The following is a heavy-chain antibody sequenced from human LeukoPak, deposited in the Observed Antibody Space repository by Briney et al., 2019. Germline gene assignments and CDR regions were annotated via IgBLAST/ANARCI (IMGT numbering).Heavy chain of an antibody. CDR1: GFTFSTNP. D-gene: IGHD3-10*01. Sequence: GGSLRLSCAASGFTFSTNPMSWVRQAPGKGLEWVSAISPDNTYYADSVKGRLTISRDGSKNTVYLQMNSPRAEDTAGYYCVKEHVDRAFTRSFEIWGQGTVVTVSS. CDR2: ISPDNT. CDR3: VKEHVDRAFTRSFEI. J-gene: IGHJ3*02. V-gene: IGHV3-23*01.